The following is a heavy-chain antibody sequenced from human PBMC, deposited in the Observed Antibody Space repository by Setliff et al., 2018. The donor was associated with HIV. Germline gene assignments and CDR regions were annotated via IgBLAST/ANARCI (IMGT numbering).Heavy chain of an antibody. V-gene: IGHV1-8*01. CDR2: MNPKSGVS. CDR3: ARAKAVGGVIITGGLDV. Sequence: GASVKVSCKPSGQSFTNYDIHWLRRASGQGLEWMGWMNPKSGVSGSALKFHDRVTMTRDTSTLTLYMERSSLTYEDTAVYYCARAKAVGGVIITGGLDVWGQGTTVTVSS. J-gene: IGHJ6*02. D-gene: IGHD3-16*02. CDR1: GQSFTNYD.